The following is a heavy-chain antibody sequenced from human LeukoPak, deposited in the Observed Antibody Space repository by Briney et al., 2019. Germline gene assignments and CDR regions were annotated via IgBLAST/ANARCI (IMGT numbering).Heavy chain of an antibody. D-gene: IGHD6-19*01. J-gene: IGHJ4*02. CDR2: IYYSGST. V-gene: IGHV4-59*01. CDR3: ARGRSSGCYDC. CDR1: GGSISSYY. Sequence: SETLSLTCTVSGGSISSYYWSWIRPPAGKGLEWIGYIYYSGSTNYNPSLKSRVTISVDTSKNQFSLKLTSVTAADTAVYYCARGRSSGCYDCWVPGTLVTVSS.